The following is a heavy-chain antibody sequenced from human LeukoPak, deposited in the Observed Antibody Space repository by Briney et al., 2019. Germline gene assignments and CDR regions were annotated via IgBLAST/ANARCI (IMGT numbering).Heavy chain of an antibody. CDR3: AKRSAGCSGGSCYRKGPGRWDYFDY. J-gene: IGHJ4*02. V-gene: IGHV3-30*18. CDR1: GFTFSSYG. CDR2: ISYDGSNK. Sequence: LPGRSLRLSCAASGFTFSSYGMHWVRQAPGKGLEWVAVISYDGSNKYYADSVKGRFTISKDNSKNTLYLQMNSLRAEDTAVYYCAKRSAGCSGGSCYRKGPGRWDYFDYWGQGTLVTVSS. D-gene: IGHD2-15*01.